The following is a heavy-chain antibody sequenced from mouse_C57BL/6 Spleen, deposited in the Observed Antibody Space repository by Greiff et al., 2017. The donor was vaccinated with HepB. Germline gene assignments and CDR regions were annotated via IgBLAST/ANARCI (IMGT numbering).Heavy chain of an antibody. V-gene: IGHV1-80*01. CDR3: ARGWGLRREFDY. Sequence: QVQLQQSGAELVKPGASVKISCKASGYAFSSHWMNWVKQRPGKGLEWIGQLYPGDGDTNYNGKFKGKATLTADKSSSTAYMQLSSLTSEDSAVYFCARGWGLRREFDYWGQGTTLTVSS. D-gene: IGHD2-2*01. CDR1: GYAFSSHW. J-gene: IGHJ2*01. CDR2: LYPGDGDT.